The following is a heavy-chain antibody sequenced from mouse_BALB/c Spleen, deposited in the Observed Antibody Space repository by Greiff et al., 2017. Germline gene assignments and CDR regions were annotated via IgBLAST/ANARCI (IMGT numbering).Heavy chain of an antibody. Sequence: VKLMESGPGLVAPSQSLSITCTVSGFSLTSYGVHWVRQPPGKGLEWLGVIWAGGSTNYNSALMSRLSISKDNSKSQVFLKMNSLQTDDTAMYYCARDGDYYGSSPWFAYWGQGTLVTVSA. CDR3: ARDGDYYGSSPWFAY. D-gene: IGHD1-1*01. V-gene: IGHV2-9*02. CDR1: GFSLTSYG. CDR2: IWAGGST. J-gene: IGHJ3*01.